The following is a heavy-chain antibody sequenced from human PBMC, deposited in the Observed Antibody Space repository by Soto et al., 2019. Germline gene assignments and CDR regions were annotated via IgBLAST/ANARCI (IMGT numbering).Heavy chain of an antibody. CDR2: IYHSGST. CDR3: ARVTYYYDSSGYYYMTKPGKEYYFDY. J-gene: IGHJ4*02. Sequence: TSETLSLTCAVSGGSISSSNWWSWVRQPPGKGLEWIGYIYHSGSTYYNPSLKSRVTISVDRSKNQFSLKLSSVTAADTAVYYCARVTYYYDSSGYYYMTKPGKEYYFDYWGQGTLVTVSS. V-gene: IGHV4-4*02. CDR1: GGSISSSNW. D-gene: IGHD3-22*01.